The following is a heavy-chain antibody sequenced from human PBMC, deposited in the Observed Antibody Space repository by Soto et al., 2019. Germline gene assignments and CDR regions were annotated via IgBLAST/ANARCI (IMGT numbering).Heavy chain of an antibody. J-gene: IGHJ4*02. CDR1: GFTFSTYA. Sequence: GGSLRLSCAASGFTFSTYAMAWVRQAPGRGLEWVSTILHDETPFYTDSVKGRFTISRDNVRGTLYLQMNGLRVEDAALYFCAKDLFPTSGQRFFFESWGQGSLVTVSS. V-gene: IGHV3-23*01. CDR2: ILHDETP. CDR3: AKDLFPTSGQRFFFES. D-gene: IGHD2-21*01.